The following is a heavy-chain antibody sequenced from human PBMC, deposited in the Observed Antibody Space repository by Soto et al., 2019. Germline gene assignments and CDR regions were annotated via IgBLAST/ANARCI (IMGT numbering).Heavy chain of an antibody. V-gene: IGHV4-30-4*01. D-gene: IGHD2-2*01. J-gene: IGHJ3*02. CDR2: IDYSGST. CDR1: GGSSVSGGYY. CDR3: ARDFRVVQDAAFDI. Sequence: SETLSLTCTVSGGSSVSGGYYWSFIRQPPGKGLEWIGYIDYSGSTYYNPSLKSRVNISVDTPKNQFCLKLSSVTAADKAVYYRARDFRVVQDAAFDIWAHGPSVPVSS.